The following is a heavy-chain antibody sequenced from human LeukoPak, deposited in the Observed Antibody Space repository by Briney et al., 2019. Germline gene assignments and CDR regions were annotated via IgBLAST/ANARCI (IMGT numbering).Heavy chain of an antibody. V-gene: IGHV1-18*04. CDR2: ISAYNGNT. Sequence: ASVKVSCKASGYSLTTYYMHWVRQAPGQGLEWMGWISAYNGNTNYAQKLQGRVTMTTDTSTSTAYMELRSLRSDDTAVYYCARAYDSSGYYIYYFDYWGQGTLVTVSS. D-gene: IGHD3-22*01. CDR3: ARAYDSSGYYIYYFDY. J-gene: IGHJ4*02. CDR1: GYSLTTYY.